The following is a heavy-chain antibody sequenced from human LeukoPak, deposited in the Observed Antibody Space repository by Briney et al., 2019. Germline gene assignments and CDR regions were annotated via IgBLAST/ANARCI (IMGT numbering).Heavy chain of an antibody. Sequence: MTGGSLRLSCAASGFTFSDYYMSWIRQAPGKGLEWVSYISSSGSTIYYADSVKGRFTISRDNAKNSLYLQMNSLRAEDTAVYYCARPTRYSSGWYGYGMDVWGQGTTVTVS. D-gene: IGHD6-19*01. CDR1: GFTFSDYY. J-gene: IGHJ6*02. CDR3: ARPTRYSSGWYGYGMDV. V-gene: IGHV3-11*01. CDR2: ISSSGSTI.